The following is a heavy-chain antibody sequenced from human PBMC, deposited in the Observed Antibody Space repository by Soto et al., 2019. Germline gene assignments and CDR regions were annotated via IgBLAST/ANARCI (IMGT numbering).Heavy chain of an antibody. CDR3: ARDILDIAAAATFADY. Sequence: GGSLRLSCAASGFTFSSYSMNWVRQAPGKGLEWVSSISSSSSYIYYADSVKGRFTISRDNAKNSLYLQMNSLRAEDTAVYYCARDILDIAAAATFADYWGPGXLLT. D-gene: IGHD6-13*01. CDR1: GFTFSSYS. J-gene: IGHJ4*02. CDR2: ISSSSSYI. V-gene: IGHV3-21*01.